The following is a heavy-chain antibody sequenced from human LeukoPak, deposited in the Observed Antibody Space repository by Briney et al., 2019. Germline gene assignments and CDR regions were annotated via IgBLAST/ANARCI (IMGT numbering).Heavy chain of an antibody. CDR1: GGSISSSYW. CDR2: IYHSGST. V-gene: IGHV4-4*02. Sequence: PSETLSLTCVVSGGSISSSYWWSWVRQPPGRGLEWIGEIYHSGSTNYNPSLKSRVSISVDNSRNQFSLRLSSVTAADTAVYYCAREIAADRGFDSWGQGTLVTVSS. D-gene: IGHD6-6*01. J-gene: IGHJ4*02. CDR3: AREIAADRGFDS.